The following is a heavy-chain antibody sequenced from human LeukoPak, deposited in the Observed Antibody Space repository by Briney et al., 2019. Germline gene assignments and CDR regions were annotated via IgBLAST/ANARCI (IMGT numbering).Heavy chain of an antibody. V-gene: IGHV1-46*01. CDR3: ARVGEDIVATGPAGY. D-gene: IGHD5-12*01. CDR2: INPSGGST. J-gene: IGHJ4*02. Sequence: GASVKVSCKASGYTFTSYYMHWVRQAPGQGLEWMGIINPSGGSTSYAQKFQGRVTMTRDTSTSTVYMELSSLRSEDTAVYYCARVGEDIVATGPAGYWGQGTLVTVSS. CDR1: GYTFTSYY.